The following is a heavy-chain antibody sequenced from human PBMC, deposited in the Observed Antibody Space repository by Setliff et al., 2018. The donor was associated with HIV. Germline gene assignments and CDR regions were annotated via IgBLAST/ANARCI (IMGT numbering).Heavy chain of an antibody. CDR2: ISSGGST. CDR3: AKSASWDLRGWLH. J-gene: IGHJ4*02. Sequence: ETLSLTCTVSGGSMSGSSHYWSWIRQPPGKGLEWVSYISSGGSTYYADSVKGRFTMSRDYSKNTVYLQMSSLRAEDSAVYYCAKSASWDLRGWLHWGQGTLVTVSS. CDR1: GGSMSGSSHY. D-gene: IGHD6-19*01. V-gene: IGHV3-23*01.